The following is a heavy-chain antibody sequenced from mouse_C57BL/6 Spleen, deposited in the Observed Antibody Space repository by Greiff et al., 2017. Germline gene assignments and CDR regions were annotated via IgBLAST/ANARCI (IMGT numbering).Heavy chain of an antibody. J-gene: IGHJ2*01. V-gene: IGHV5-4*03. CDR2: ISDGGSYT. Sequence: EVMLVESGGGLVKPGGSLKLSCAASGFTFSSYAMSWVRQTPEKRLEWVATISDGGSYTYYPDNVKGRFTISRDNAKNNLYLQMSHLKSEDTAMYYCARHYGSPFDYWGQGTTLTVSS. D-gene: IGHD1-1*01. CDR3: ARHYGSPFDY. CDR1: GFTFSSYA.